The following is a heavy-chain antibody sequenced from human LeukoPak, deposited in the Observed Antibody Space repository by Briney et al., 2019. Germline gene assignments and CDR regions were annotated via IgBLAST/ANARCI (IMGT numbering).Heavy chain of an antibody. Sequence: PGRSLRLSCAASGFTFSSYDMHWVRQAPGKGLEWVTFIQYDGSNKYYADSVKGRFTISRDNSKNTLYLQMNSLRTEDTAVYYCARSLTMVRGYDYWGQGTLVTVSS. V-gene: IGHV3-30*03. D-gene: IGHD3-10*01. CDR3: ARSLTMVRGYDY. CDR2: IQYDGSNK. CDR1: GFTFSSYD. J-gene: IGHJ4*02.